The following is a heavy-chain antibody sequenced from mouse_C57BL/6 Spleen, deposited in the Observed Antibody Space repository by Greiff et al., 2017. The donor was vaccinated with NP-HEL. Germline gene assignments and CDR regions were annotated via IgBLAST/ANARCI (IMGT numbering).Heavy chain of an antibody. Sequence: EVQGVESGEGLVKPGGSLKLSCAASGFTFSSYAMSWVRQAPEKRLEWVAYISSGGDYIYYADTVKGRFTISRDNARNTLYLQMSSLKSEDTAMYYCTRAGDGYDPRRVDYWGQGTSVTVSS. J-gene: IGHJ4*01. D-gene: IGHD2-2*01. V-gene: IGHV5-9-1*02. CDR1: GFTFSSYA. CDR3: TRAGDGYDPRRVDY. CDR2: ISSGGDYI.